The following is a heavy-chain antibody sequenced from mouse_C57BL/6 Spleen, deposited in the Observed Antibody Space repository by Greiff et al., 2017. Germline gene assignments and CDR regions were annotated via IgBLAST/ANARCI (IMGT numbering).Heavy chain of an antibody. CDR3: TRGRGNYWYFDV. D-gene: IGHD2-1*01. CDR1: GYTFTDYE. CDR2: IDPETGGT. V-gene: IGHV1-15*01. J-gene: IGHJ1*03. Sequence: QVQLQQSGAELVRPGASVTLSCKASGYTFTDYEMHWVKQTPVHGLEWIGAIDPETGGTAYNQKFKGKVILTADKSSSTAYMELRSLTSEDSAVYYCTRGRGNYWYFDVWGTGTTVTVSS.